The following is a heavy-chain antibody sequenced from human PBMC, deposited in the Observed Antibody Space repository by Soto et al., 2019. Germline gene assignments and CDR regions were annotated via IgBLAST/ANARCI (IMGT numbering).Heavy chain of an antibody. V-gene: IGHV5-10-1*01. CDR2: IDPSDSYT. CDR1: GYSFTSYW. CDR3: ASPGGYYDSSGYYPYYYYGMDV. Sequence: GESLKISCKGSGYSFTSYWSSWVRQMPGKGLEWMGRIDPSDSYTNYSPSFQGHVTLSADKSISTAYLQWSSLKASDTAMYYCASPGGYYDSSGYYPYYYYGMDVWGQGTTVTVSS. D-gene: IGHD3-22*01. J-gene: IGHJ6*02.